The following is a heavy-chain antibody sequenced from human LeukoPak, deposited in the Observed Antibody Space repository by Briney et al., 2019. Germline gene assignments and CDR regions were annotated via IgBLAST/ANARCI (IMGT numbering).Heavy chain of an antibody. CDR1: GFTFSSYA. V-gene: IGHV3-48*04. D-gene: IGHD4-17*01. J-gene: IGHJ4*02. CDR2: ISGSGSTI. CDR3: ARFRLTVTTYAHLDY. Sequence: GGSLRLSCAASGFTFSSYAMSWVRQAPGKGLEWVSYISGSGSTIDYADSVKGRFTISRDNAKNSLYLQMNSLRAEDTAVYYCARFRLTVTTYAHLDYWGQGTLVTVSS.